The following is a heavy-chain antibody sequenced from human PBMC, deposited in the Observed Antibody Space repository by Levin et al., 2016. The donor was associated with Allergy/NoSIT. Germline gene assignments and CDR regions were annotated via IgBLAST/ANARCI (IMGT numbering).Heavy chain of an antibody. CDR3: ARESARVDDAFDI. CDR2: ISSSGSTI. V-gene: IGHV3-48*03. J-gene: IGHJ3*02. Sequence: WIRQPPGKGLEWVSYISSSGSTIYYADSVKGRFTISRDNAKNSLYLQMNSLRAEDTAVYYCARESARVDDAFDIWGQGTMVTVSS.